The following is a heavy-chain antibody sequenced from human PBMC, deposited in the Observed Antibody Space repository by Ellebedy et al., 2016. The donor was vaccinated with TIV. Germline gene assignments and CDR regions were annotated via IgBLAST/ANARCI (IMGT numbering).Heavy chain of an antibody. CDR2: IKNKAEGGTT. J-gene: IGHJ4*02. Sequence: PGGSLRLSCAASGFTFTDAWMNWVRQAPGKGLEWVGRIKNKAEGGTTHFPAPLKGRFSISRDDSRKMLFLQMNSLKSEDTAVYYCTTMITFGGIIPKDYWGQGTLVTVSS. CDR1: GFTFTDAW. V-gene: IGHV3-15*01. CDR3: TTMITFGGIIPKDY. D-gene: IGHD3-16*01.